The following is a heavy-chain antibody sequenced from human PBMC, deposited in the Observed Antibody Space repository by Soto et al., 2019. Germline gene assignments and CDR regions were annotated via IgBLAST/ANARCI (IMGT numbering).Heavy chain of an antibody. CDR3: ATSAAMVRVYDVDY. CDR1: GFTFSSYA. CDR2: ISGSGGST. D-gene: IGHD3-10*01. Sequence: EVQLLESGGGLVQPGGSLRLSCAASGFTFSSYAMSWVRQAPGKGLEWVSAISGSGGSTYYADSVKGRFTISRDNAKNALNLQMSSLRAVDTAVYYFATSAAMVRVYDVDYWGQGTLVTVSS. J-gene: IGHJ4*02. V-gene: IGHV3-23*01.